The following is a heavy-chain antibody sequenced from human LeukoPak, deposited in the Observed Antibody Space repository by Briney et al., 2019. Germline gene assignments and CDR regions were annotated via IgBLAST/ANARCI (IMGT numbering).Heavy chain of an antibody. D-gene: IGHD3-22*01. J-gene: IGHJ4*02. CDR1: GFTFSSYW. CDR3: AKEVEPNYYDSSGAFDY. CDR2: IKQDGSEK. V-gene: IGHV3-7*03. Sequence: GGSLRLSCAASGFTFSSYWMSWVRQAPGKGLEWVANIKQDGSEKYYVDSVKGRFTISRDNAKNSLYLQMNSLRAEDTALYYCAKEVEPNYYDSSGAFDYWGQGTLVTVSS.